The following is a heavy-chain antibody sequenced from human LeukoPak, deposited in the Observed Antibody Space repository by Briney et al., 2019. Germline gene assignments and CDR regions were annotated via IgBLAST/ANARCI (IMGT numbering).Heavy chain of an antibody. D-gene: IGHD2-8*01. Sequence: SETLSLTCTVSGGSISSSSYYWGWIRQPPGKGLEWIGSIYYSGSTYYNPSLKSRVTISVDTSKNQFSLKLSSVTAADTAVYYCARVYDGYAFDIWGQGMMVTVSS. J-gene: IGHJ3*02. V-gene: IGHV4-39*07. CDR2: IYYSGST. CDR3: ARVYDGYAFDI. CDR1: GGSISSSSYY.